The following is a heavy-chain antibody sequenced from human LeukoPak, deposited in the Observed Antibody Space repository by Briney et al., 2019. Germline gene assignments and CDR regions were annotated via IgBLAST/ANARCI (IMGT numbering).Heavy chain of an antibody. V-gene: IGHV4-4*07. CDR2: IYTSGST. D-gene: IGHD5-18*01. J-gene: IGHJ5*02. CDR3: ARGVDTAMVSGGYNWLEP. Sequence: PSETLSLTCSVSGDSISSYSWNWIRQSAGKGLEWIGRIYTSGSTNYNPSLESRVTVSLDTSRNQFSLNLTSVTAADTAVYYCARGVDTAMVSGGYNWLEPWGQGIEVLVSS. CDR1: GDSISSYS.